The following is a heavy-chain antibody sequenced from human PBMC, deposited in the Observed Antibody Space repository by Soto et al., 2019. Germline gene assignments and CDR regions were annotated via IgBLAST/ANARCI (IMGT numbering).Heavy chain of an antibody. CDR3: VRSRSGAVPDSCAY. CDR1: GFMFSRYA. CDR2: ISKDGSVI. J-gene: IGHJ4*02. Sequence: QVQLVESGGGVVPPGMSLRLSCAASGFMFSRYAMHWVRQAPGKGLEWVAVISKDGSVIYYADSVKGRFTISRDKSKNMVYLQLNSLRDEDTAVFYCVRSRSGAVPDSCAYWGQGTLVTVAS. D-gene: IGHD3-10*01. V-gene: IGHV3-30*04.